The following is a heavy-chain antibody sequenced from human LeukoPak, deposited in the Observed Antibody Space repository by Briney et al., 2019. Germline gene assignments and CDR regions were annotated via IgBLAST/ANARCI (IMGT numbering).Heavy chain of an antibody. J-gene: IGHJ6*03. D-gene: IGHD6-19*01. CDR3: ASLYSSGSLSPGIPYYYYYYMDV. Sequence: GGSLRLSCTASGFTFSNAWMSWVRQAPGKGLEWVSVIYSGGSTYYADSVKGRFTISRDNSKNTLYLQMNSLRAEDTAVYYCASLYSSGSLSPGIPYYYYYYMDVWGKGTTVTISS. CDR2: IYSGGST. V-gene: IGHV3-66*01. CDR1: GFTFSNAW.